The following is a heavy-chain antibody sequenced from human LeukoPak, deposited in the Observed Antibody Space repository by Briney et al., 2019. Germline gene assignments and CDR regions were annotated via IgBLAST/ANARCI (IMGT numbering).Heavy chain of an antibody. J-gene: IGHJ4*02. V-gene: IGHV4-38-2*01. CDR1: GYSISSGYY. D-gene: IGHD2-15*01. CDR2: TYHSGST. CDR3: ARVDCSGGSCNFDY. Sequence: PSETLSLTCAVSGYSISSGYYWGWIRQPPGKGLEWIGSTYHSGSTYYNPSLKSRVTISVDTSKNQFSLKLSSVTAADTAVYYRARVDCSGGSCNFDYWGQGTLVTVSS.